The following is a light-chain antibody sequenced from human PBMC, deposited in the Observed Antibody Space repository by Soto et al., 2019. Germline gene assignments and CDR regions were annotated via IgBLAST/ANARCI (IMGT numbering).Light chain of an antibody. CDR3: QQYNNWPRT. CDR2: GAS. CDR1: QSVSSS. J-gene: IGKJ1*01. V-gene: IGKV3-15*01. Sequence: EIVMTQSPATLSVSPGERATLSCRASQSVSSSLAWYQQRPAQAPRLLIYGASTRATGIPARFSGSGSGTEFTLTISSLQSEDFAVYYCQQYNNWPRTFGQGTKVEIK.